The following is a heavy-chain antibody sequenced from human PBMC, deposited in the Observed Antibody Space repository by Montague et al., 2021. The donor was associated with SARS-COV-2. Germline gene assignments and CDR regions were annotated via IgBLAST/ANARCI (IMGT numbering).Heavy chain of an antibody. Sequence: SETLSLTCTVAGDSIRSSSYYWGWIRQPPGRGLEWIGSIYYDGSTYYNPSFKSRVTISVDTTKTQFSLKLSSVTAADTAVYSCARRVPPAFGSGGIDYRGQGTLVTVSS. CDR3: ARRVPPAFGSGGIDY. V-gene: IGHV4-39*01. D-gene: IGHD6-19*01. J-gene: IGHJ4*02. CDR1: GDSIRSSSYY. CDR2: IYYDGST.